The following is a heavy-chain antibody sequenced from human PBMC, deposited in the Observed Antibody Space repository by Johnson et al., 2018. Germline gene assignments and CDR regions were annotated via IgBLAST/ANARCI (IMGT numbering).Heavy chain of an antibody. V-gene: IGHV4-59*01. D-gene: IGHD1-26*01. Sequence: QVQLQESGPGLVKPSETLSLTCTVSGGSISTYYWTWIRQPPGKGLEWIGYIFHSGSTSYNPSPKSRVTMSVATSKNQFSLNLTSVTVADTAVYVCARGGIVGATRTLRYYYAMDVWGQGTTVTVSS. CDR3: ARGGIVGATRTLRYYYAMDV. J-gene: IGHJ6*02. CDR1: GGSISTYY. CDR2: IFHSGST.